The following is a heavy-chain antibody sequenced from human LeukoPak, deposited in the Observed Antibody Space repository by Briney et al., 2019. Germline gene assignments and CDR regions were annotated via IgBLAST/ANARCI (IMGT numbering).Heavy chain of an antibody. CDR2: ISSSSSYI. D-gene: IGHD4-17*01. CDR3: ARVPQSQYDYGDYLFDY. CDR1: GFTFSSYS. V-gene: IGHV3-21*01. J-gene: IGHJ4*02. Sequence: PGGYLSRYCAASGFTFSSYSMNRVGQAPGQGLEWGLSISSSSSYIYYADSVKGQFTIYRDNAKNSLYLQMDSLRAEDTAVYYCARVPQSQYDYGDYLFDYWGQGTLVTVSS.